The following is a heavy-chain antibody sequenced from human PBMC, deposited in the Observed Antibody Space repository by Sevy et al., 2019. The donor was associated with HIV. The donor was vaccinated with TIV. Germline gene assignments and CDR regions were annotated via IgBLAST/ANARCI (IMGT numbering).Heavy chain of an antibody. Sequence: GGSLRLSCAASGFTFSSYAMHWVRQAPGKGLEWVAVISYDGSNKYYADSVKGRFTTSRDNSKNTLYLQMNGLRAEDTAAYYCARAGNLNIGYCSGGSCYPDAFDIWGQGTMVTVSS. CDR2: ISYDGSNK. D-gene: IGHD2-15*01. CDR3: ARAGNLNIGYCSGGSCYPDAFDI. V-gene: IGHV3-30-3*01. CDR1: GFTFSSYA. J-gene: IGHJ3*02.